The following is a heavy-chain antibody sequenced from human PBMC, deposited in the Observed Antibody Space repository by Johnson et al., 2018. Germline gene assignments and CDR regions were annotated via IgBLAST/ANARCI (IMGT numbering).Heavy chain of an antibody. CDR2: IFHSGST. CDR1: GGYISSSNYY. V-gene: IGHV4-39*07. Sequence: QVQLQESGPGLVRPSEILSLTCSVSGGYISSSNYYWGWIRQPPGKGLEWIGSIFHSGSTSHNPSLKSRVTISVDTSSNQFSLKMTSMTAADTAVYYCARVGPDNSFYDMDVGGRGTTVTVSS. J-gene: IGHJ6*03. D-gene: IGHD5-24*01. CDR3: ARVGPDNSFYDMDV.